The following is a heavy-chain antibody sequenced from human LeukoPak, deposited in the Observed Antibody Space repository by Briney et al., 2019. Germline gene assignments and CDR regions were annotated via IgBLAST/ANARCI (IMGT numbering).Heavy chain of an antibody. D-gene: IGHD1-26*01. CDR1: GASISSSSYY. Sequence: SETLSLTCTVSGASISSSSYYWGWIRQPPGEGLEWIGEINHSGSTNYNPSLKSRVTISVDTSKNQFSLKLSSVTAADTAVYYCARMGDYYIRAFDIWGQGTMVTVSS. V-gene: IGHV4-39*07. J-gene: IGHJ3*02. CDR3: ARMGDYYIRAFDI. CDR2: INHSGST.